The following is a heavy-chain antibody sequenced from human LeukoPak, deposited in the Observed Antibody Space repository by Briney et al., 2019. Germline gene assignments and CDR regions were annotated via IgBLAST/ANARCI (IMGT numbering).Heavy chain of an antibody. CDR2: IIPIFGTA. D-gene: IGHD3-10*01. Sequence: SVNVSCKASGGTFSSYAISWVRQAPGQGLEWMGGIIPIFGTANYAQKFQGRVSMTTDTSTSTAYMELRSLGSDDTAVYYCAREDLVRGLIGPDYWGQGTLVTVSS. CDR1: GGTFSSYA. CDR3: AREDLVRGLIGPDY. V-gene: IGHV1-69*05. J-gene: IGHJ4*02.